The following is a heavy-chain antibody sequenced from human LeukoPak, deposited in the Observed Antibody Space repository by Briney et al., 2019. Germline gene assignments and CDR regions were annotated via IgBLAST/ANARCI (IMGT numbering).Heavy chain of an antibody. J-gene: IGHJ4*02. D-gene: IGHD3-9*01. CDR3: AREDYDILTGYYGN. CDR2: ISYDGSNK. V-gene: IGHV3-30-3*01. Sequence: GGSLRLSCAASGFALSSHWMTWVRQAPGKGLEWVAVISYDGSNKYYADSVKGRFTISRDNSKNTLYLQMNSLRAEDTAVYYCAREDYDILTGYYGNWGQGTLVTVSS. CDR1: GFALSSHW.